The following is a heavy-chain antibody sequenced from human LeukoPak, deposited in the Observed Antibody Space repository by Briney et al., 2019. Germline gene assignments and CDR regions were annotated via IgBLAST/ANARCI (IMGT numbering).Heavy chain of an antibody. CDR3: ASLHITYYYDSSGYPDDY. Sequence: SETLSLTCTVSGGSISSSSYYWGWIRQPPGKGLEWIGSIYYSGSTYYNPSLKSRVTISVDTSKNLFSLKLSSVTAADTAVYYCASLHITYYYDSSGYPDDYWGQGTLVTVSS. J-gene: IGHJ4*02. CDR2: IYYSGST. D-gene: IGHD3-22*01. V-gene: IGHV4-39*01. CDR1: GGSISSSSYY.